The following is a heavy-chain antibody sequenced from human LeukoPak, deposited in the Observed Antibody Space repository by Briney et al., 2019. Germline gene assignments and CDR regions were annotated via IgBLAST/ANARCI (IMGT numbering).Heavy chain of an antibody. CDR2: IYYSGST. D-gene: IGHD2-8*01. J-gene: IGHJ5*02. CDR1: GGSISSYY. Sequence: SETLSLTCTVFGGSISSYYWSWIRQPPGKGLEWIGYIYYSGSTNYNPSLKSRVTISVDTSKNQFSLKLSSVTAADTAVYYCARDNGLRGGWFDPWGQGTLVTVSS. CDR3: ARDNGLRGGWFDP. V-gene: IGHV4-59*01.